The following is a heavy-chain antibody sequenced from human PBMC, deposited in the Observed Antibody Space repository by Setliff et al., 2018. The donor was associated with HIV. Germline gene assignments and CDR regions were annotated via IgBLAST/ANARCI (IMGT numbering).Heavy chain of an antibody. CDR2: IYHSGST. V-gene: IGHV4-39*01. CDR3: ARLSSYRSSSYYFDY. Sequence: SETLSLTCSVSGDSISDTTYYWGWIRQPPGKGLEWIGNIYHSGSTLYKPSLKSRVTMSVDTSKNQFSLKLNSVTAADTAVYHCARLSSYRSSSYYFDYWGQGALVTGSS. CDR1: GDSISDTTYY. D-gene: IGHD6-6*01. J-gene: IGHJ4*02.